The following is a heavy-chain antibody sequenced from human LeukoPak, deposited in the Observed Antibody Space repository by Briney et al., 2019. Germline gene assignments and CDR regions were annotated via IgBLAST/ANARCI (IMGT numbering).Heavy chain of an antibody. Sequence: SGPTLVKPTQTLTLTCTFSGFSLSTSGVGVGWIRQPPGKALEWLALIYWDDDKRYSPSLKSRLTITKDTSKNQVVLTMTNMDPVDTATYYCAHIVFPTRFGYDYVWGSYRYTRYYFDYWGQGTLVTVSS. V-gene: IGHV2-5*02. J-gene: IGHJ4*02. CDR2: IYWDDDK. CDR3: AHIVFPTRFGYDYVWGSYRYTRYYFDY. D-gene: IGHD3-16*02. CDR1: GFSLSTSGVG.